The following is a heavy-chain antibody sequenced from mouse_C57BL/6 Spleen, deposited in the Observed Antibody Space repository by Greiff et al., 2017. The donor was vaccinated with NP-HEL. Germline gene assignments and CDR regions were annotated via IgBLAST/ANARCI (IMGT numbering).Heavy chain of an antibody. Sequence: QVQLQQSGAELVMPGASVKLSCKASGYTFTSYWMHWVKQRPGQGLEWIGEIDPSDSYTNYNQKFKGKSTLTVDKSSSTAYMQLSSLTSEDSAVYYCARRTISPYYFDYWGQGTTLTVSS. CDR3: ARRTISPYYFDY. J-gene: IGHJ2*01. CDR1: GYTFTSYW. V-gene: IGHV1-69*01. D-gene: IGHD1-1*01. CDR2: IDPSDSYT.